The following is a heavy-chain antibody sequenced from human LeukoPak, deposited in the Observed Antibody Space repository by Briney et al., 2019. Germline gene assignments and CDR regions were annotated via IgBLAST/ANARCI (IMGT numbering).Heavy chain of an antibody. J-gene: IGHJ4*02. V-gene: IGHV3-74*01. CDR3: ARGLRYFDWTFDY. Sequence: GGSLRLSCAASGFTFSHSWMHWFRKAPGKALVWVSRINHDGISTAYADSVKGRFTISRDNAKNTLYLQMNSLRVEDTAVYYCARGLRYFDWTFDYWGQGTLVTVSS. CDR2: INHDGIST. D-gene: IGHD3-9*01. CDR1: GFTFSHSW.